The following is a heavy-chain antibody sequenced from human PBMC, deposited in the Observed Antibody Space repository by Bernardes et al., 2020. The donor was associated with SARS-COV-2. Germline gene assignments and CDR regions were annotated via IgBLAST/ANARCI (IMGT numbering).Heavy chain of an antibody. D-gene: IGHD7-27*01. Sequence: GGYPRRSRSGPRITLSPLGMNLGRPAPGEGPERGSGIGGNGGETVYTDSVKGRFTISRDISKDTLYLQMTSLRAEDTAIYYCVKGHWGDDWGQGTLVTVSS. J-gene: IGHJ4*02. CDR3: VKGHWGDD. CDR1: RITLSPLG. CDR2: IGGNGGET. V-gene: IGHV3-23*01.